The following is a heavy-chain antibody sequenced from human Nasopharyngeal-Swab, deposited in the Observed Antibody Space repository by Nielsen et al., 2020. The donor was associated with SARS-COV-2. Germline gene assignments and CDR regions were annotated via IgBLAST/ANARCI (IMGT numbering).Heavy chain of an antibody. CDR3: AKDRGDSGGWPLFDS. D-gene: IGHD6-19*01. J-gene: IGHJ4*02. V-gene: IGHV3-23*03. CDR2: ITGPSSRT. CDR1: GFSLSDYH. Sequence: GGSLRLSCAASGFSLSDYHMSWVRQAAGKGLGWVALITGPSSRTLLGGSLTYYADSVKGRLSISRDNSKNTLYLDMNSLRVEDTAVYYCAKDRGDSGGWPLFDSWGQGTLVTVSS.